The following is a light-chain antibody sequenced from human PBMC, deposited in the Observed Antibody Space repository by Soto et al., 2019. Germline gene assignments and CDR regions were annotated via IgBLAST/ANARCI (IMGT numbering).Light chain of an antibody. CDR2: AAS. CDR1: QGIGSD. V-gene: IGKV1-6*01. Sequence: AIQMTQSPSSLSASVGDRVTITCRASQGIGSDLGWYQQKPGKAPKLLIYAASTLHSGVPSRFSGSGSGTDFTLTISSLQPEDFATYYCLQDYHYPLTFGPGTKVDIK. J-gene: IGKJ3*01. CDR3: LQDYHYPLT.